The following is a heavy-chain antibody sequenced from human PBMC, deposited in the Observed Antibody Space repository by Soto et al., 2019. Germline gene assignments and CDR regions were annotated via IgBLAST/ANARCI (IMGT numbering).Heavy chain of an antibody. CDR1: GFTFSSYS. J-gene: IGHJ4*02. CDR3: ARDGQYFHWLSSTFAY. Sequence: GGSLRLSCAASGFTFSSYSTNWVRQAPGKGLEWVSSISSSSSYIYYADSVKGRFTISRDNAKNSLYLQMNSLRAEDTAVYYSARDGQYFHWLSSTFAYRAQGPLVPVTP. CDR2: ISSSSSYI. D-gene: IGHD3-9*01. V-gene: IGHV3-21*01.